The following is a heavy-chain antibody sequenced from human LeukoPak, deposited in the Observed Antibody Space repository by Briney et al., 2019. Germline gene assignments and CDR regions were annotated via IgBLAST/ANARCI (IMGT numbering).Heavy chain of an antibody. CDR2: ISGSGGST. V-gene: IGHV3-23*01. CDR3: AKVICGSYSSFDY. CDR1: GFTFSSYA. Sequence: GGSLRLSCAASGFTFSSYAMSWVRQAPGKGLEWVSSISGSGGSTYYADSVKGRLTISRDNSKNSLYLQMNSLRAEDTAVYYCAKVICGSYSSFDYWGQGTLVTVSS. J-gene: IGHJ4*02. D-gene: IGHD1-26*01.